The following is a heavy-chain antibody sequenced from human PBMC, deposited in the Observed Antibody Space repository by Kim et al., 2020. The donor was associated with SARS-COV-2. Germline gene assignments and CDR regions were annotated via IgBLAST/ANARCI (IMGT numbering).Heavy chain of an antibody. Sequence: ASVKVSCKASGYTFTSYGISWVRQAPGQGLEWMGWISAYNGNTNYAQKLQGRVTMTTDTSTSTAYMELRSLRSDDTAVYYCALNEGYCSSTSCYFYYWGQGTLVTVSS. D-gene: IGHD2-2*01. V-gene: IGHV1-18*01. CDR3: ALNEGYCSSTSCYFYY. J-gene: IGHJ4*02. CDR1: GYTFTSYG. CDR2: ISAYNGNT.